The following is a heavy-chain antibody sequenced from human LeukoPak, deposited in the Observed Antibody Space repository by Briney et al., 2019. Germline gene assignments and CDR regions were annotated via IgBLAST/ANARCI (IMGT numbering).Heavy chain of an antibody. V-gene: IGHV4-30-4*08. CDR3: ARDLEAIDGSPHDAFDI. Sequence: SQTLSLTCTVSGGSISSGDYYWSWIRQPPGKGLEWIGYIYYSGSTYYNPSLKSRVTISVDTSKNQFSLKLSSVTAADTAVYYCARDLEAIDGSPHDAFDIWGQGTMVTVSS. D-gene: IGHD1-26*01. J-gene: IGHJ3*02. CDR2: IYYSGST. CDR1: GGSISSGDYY.